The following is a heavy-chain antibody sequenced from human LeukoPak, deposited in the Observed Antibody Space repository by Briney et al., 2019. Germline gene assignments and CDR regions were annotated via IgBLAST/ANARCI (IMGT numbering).Heavy chain of an antibody. V-gene: IGHV3-7*01. D-gene: IGHD3-16*01. J-gene: IGHJ4*02. Sequence: SLRLSCVVSGFNFSNYWMNWVRQAPGNGLEWVAHIKHDGSETYYADSVKGRFSISRDNAKKSLYLQINRLRAEDTEVYYCARALSHCLDYWGQGTLVTVSS. CDR1: GFNFSNYW. CDR3: ARALSHCLDY. CDR2: IKHDGSET.